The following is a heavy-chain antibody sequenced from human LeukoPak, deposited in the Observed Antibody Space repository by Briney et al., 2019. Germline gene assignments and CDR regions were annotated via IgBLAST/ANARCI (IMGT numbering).Heavy chain of an antibody. V-gene: IGHV3-23*01. Sequence: GGSLRLSCAASGFTFSSYAMSWVRQAPGKGLEXXXAISGSGGSTYYADSVKGRFTISRDNSKNTLYLQMNSLRAEDTAVYYCAKGATVILYYFDYWGQGTLVTVSS. J-gene: IGHJ4*02. CDR2: ISGSGGST. CDR1: GFTFSSYA. CDR3: AKGATVILYYFDY. D-gene: IGHD4-17*01.